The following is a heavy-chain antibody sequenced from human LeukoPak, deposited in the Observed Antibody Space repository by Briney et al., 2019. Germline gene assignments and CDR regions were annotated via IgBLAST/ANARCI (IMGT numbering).Heavy chain of an antibody. V-gene: IGHV3-21*01. J-gene: IGHJ6*02. CDR3: ARVGPYYYYYGMDV. CDR2: ISSSSSYI. CDR1: GFTFSSYS. Sequence: GGSLRLSCAASGFTFSSYSMNWVRQAPGKGLEWVSSISSSSSYIYYADSVKGGFTISRDNAKNSLYLQMNSLRAEDTAVYYCARVGPYYYYYGMDVWGQGTTVTVSS. D-gene: IGHD1-26*01.